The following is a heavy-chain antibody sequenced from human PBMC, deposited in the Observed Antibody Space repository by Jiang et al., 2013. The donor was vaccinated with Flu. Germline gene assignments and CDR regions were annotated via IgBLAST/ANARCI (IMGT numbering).Heavy chain of an antibody. CDR2: INPNSGGT. D-gene: IGHD3-22*01. CDR3: ARRVVHDSSGPWDSSGYYYHNWYFDL. V-gene: IGHV1-2*02. J-gene: IGHJ2*01. CDR1: GYTFTRYH. Sequence: SGAEVKKSGASVNISCKATGYTFTRYHLHWLRQAPGQGLEWMGWINPNSGGTNYAQKFQGRVTMTRDTSISTAYMELSRLRSDDTAVYYCARRVVHDSSGPWDSSGYYYHNWYFDLWGRGTLVTVSS.